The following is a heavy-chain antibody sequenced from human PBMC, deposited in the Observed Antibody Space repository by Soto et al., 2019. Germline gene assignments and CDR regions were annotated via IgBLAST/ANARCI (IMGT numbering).Heavy chain of an antibody. Sequence: SETLSLTCTVSGGSISSSSYYWGWIRQPPGKGLEWIGSIYYSGSTYYNPSLKSRVTISVDTSKNQFSLKLSSVTAADTAVYYCARGRLGELSFDYWGQGTLVTVSS. D-gene: IGHD3-16*02. CDR2: IYYSGST. J-gene: IGHJ4*02. CDR1: GGSISSSSYY. CDR3: ARGRLGELSFDY. V-gene: IGHV4-39*07.